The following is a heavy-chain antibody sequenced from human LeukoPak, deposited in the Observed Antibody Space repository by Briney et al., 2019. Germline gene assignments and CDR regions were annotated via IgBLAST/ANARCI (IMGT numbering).Heavy chain of an antibody. CDR3: ARDIGRTKLYSGSPPQGGHAFDI. CDR1: GGTFSSYA. V-gene: IGHV1-69*05. Sequence: SVKVSCKASGGTFSSYAISWVRQAPGQGLEWMGGIIPIFGTANYAQKFQGRVTITTDESTSTAYMELSSLRSEDTAVYYCARDIGRTKLYSGSPPQGGHAFDIWGQGTMVTVSS. CDR2: IIPIFGTA. D-gene: IGHD1-26*01. J-gene: IGHJ3*02.